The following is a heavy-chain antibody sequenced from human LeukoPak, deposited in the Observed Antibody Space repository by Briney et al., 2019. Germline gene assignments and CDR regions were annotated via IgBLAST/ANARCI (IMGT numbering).Heavy chain of an antibody. Sequence: GESLKISCKGSGYSFTSHWIGWVRQMPGKGLELLGIIYPGDSDTRYSPSFQGQVTISADKSISTAFLQWSSLKASDTAMYYCTRALIPNDSSGVRGWFWGQGTLVTVSS. CDR3: TRALIPNDSSGVRGWF. D-gene: IGHD3-22*01. CDR1: GYSFTSHW. J-gene: IGHJ4*02. V-gene: IGHV5-51*01. CDR2: IYPGDSDT.